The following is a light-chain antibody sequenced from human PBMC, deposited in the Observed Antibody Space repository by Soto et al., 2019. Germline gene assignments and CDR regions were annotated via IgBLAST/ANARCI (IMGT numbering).Light chain of an antibody. V-gene: IGKV3-20*01. CDR3: QQYSNWPPIT. CDR1: QDVSSSY. CDR2: GTS. Sequence: IVLTQSPGTLSLSPGERATLSCLASQDVSSSYLAWYQQKLGQAPRLLMYGTSNRATRIPERFSGSGSGTDFTLTISRLEPEDFAVYYCQQYSNWPPITFGQGTRLEIK. J-gene: IGKJ5*01.